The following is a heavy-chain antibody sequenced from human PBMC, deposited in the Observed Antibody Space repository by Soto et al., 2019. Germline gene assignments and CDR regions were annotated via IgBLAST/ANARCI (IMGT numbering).Heavy chain of an antibody. J-gene: IGHJ5*02. CDR1: GGSISSYY. CDR3: ARTVADYNWFDP. CDR2: IYYSGST. V-gene: IGHV4-59*01. Sequence: SETLSLTCTVSGGSISSYYWSWIRQPPGKGLEWIGYIYYSGSTDYNPSLKSRVTISVDTSKNQFSLKLSSVTAADTAVYYCARTVADYNWFDPWGQGTLVTSPQ. D-gene: IGHD4-17*01.